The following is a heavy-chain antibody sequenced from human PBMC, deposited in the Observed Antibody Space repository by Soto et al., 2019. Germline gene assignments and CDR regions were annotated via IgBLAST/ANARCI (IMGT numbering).Heavy chain of an antibody. D-gene: IGHD2-21*01. Sequence: SETLSLTCTVSGGSISSGDYYWSWIRQPPGKGLEWIGYIYYSGNTYYNPSLKSRVTISVDTSKNQFSLKLSSVTAADTAVHYCVRVGHINWFDPWGQGTLVTVSS. CDR2: IYYSGNT. V-gene: IGHV4-30-4*01. CDR3: VRVGHINWFDP. CDR1: GGSISSGDYY. J-gene: IGHJ5*02.